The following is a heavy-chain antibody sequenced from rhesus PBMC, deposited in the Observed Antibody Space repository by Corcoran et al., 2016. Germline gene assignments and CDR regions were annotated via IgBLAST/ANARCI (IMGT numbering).Heavy chain of an antibody. Sequence: QVQLQASGPGLVKPSETLSLTCAVSGGSISYDYYWSWIRQPPGKGLEWIGYIYGRGGGTNYHTSLKNRVTNSKDTSKNQCSLKLSSVTAADTAVYYCARVGEYSNYFDYWGQGVLVTVSS. CDR2: IYGRGGGT. CDR3: ARVGEYSNYFDY. D-gene: IGHD4-23*01. V-gene: IGHV4-106*01. CDR1: GGSISYDYY. J-gene: IGHJ4*01.